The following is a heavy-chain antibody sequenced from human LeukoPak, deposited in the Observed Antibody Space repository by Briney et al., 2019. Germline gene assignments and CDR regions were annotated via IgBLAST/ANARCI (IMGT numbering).Heavy chain of an antibody. D-gene: IGHD3-10*01. CDR1: GYAFTNYD. J-gene: IGHJ5*02. CDR2: MHPHNGNT. Sequence: GASVKVSCKTSGYAFTNYDINWVRQAPGQGREWMGWMHPHNGNTGYAQKFQGRVTMTRNTSITTAYMELRSLRSDDTAVYYCARGHGSAFDPWGQGTLVTVSS. CDR3: ARGHGSAFDP. V-gene: IGHV1-8*01.